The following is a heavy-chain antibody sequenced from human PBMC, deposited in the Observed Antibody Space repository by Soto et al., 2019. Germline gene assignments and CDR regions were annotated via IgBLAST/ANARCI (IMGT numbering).Heavy chain of an antibody. CDR3: ARDEDYDILTDGTRFAY. J-gene: IGHJ4*02. CDR1: GFTFSSYA. Sequence: QVQRVESGGGVVQPGRSLRLSCAASGFTFSSYAMHCVRQAPVKGLEWVAVISYDGSNKYYADSVKGRFTLSRDNSKNTLYMQMNSLRAEATAVYYCARDEDYDILTDGTRFAYWGQGTLVTVSS. D-gene: IGHD3-9*01. V-gene: IGHV3-30-3*01. CDR2: ISYDGSNK.